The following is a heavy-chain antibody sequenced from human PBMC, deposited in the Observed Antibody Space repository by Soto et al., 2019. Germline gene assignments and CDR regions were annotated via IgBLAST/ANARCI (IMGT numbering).Heavy chain of an antibody. CDR1: GYTFTSYG. CDR2: INPNSGGT. CDR3: ARVGYCSSTSCTRGAFDI. V-gene: IGHV1-2*04. J-gene: IGHJ3*02. D-gene: IGHD2-2*01. Sequence: ASVKVSCKASGYTFTSYGISWVRQAPGQGLEWMGWINPNSGGTNYAQKFQGWVTMTRDTSISTAYMELSRLRSDDTAVYYCARVGYCSSTSCTRGAFDIWGQGTMVTVSS.